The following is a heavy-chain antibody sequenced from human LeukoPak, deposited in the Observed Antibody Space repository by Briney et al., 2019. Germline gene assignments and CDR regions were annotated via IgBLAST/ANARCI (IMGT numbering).Heavy chain of an antibody. CDR3: ARAHVWGSYRSDFDY. V-gene: IGHV3-21*01. D-gene: IGHD3-16*02. Sequence: GGSLRLSCAASGFTFSSYSMNWVRQAPGKGLEWVSSISSSSSYIYYADSVKGRFTISRDNAKNSLYLQMNSLRAEDTAVYYCARAHVWGSYRSDFDYWGQGTLATVSS. CDR2: ISSSSSYI. CDR1: GFTFSSYS. J-gene: IGHJ4*02.